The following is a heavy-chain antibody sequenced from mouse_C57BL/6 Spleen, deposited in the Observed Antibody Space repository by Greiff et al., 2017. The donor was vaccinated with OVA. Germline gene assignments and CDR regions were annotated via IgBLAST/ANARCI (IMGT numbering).Heavy chain of an antibody. Sequence: VQLQQSGPELVKPGASVKLSCKASGYAFSSSWMHWVKQRPGKGLEWIGRIYPGDGDTNYNGKFKGKATLTEDKSSSTAYMQLSSLTSEDSAVYFCAREGSGWFAYWGQGTLVTVSA. CDR1: GYAFSSSW. CDR2: IYPGDGDT. V-gene: IGHV1-82*01. D-gene: IGHD3-2*02. CDR3: AREGSGWFAY. J-gene: IGHJ3*01.